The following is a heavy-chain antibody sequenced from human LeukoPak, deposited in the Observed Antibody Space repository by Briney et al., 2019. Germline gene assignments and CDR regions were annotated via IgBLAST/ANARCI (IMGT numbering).Heavy chain of an antibody. Sequence: PGGSLRLSCAASGFTFSSYATSWVRQAPGKGLEWVSAISGSGGSTYYADSVKGRFTISRDNSKNTLYLQMNSLRAEDTAVYYCAKDASWGLGIISYFDYWGQGTLVTVSS. J-gene: IGHJ4*02. CDR2: ISGSGGST. D-gene: IGHD7-27*01. CDR1: GFTFSSYA. V-gene: IGHV3-23*01. CDR3: AKDASWGLGIISYFDY.